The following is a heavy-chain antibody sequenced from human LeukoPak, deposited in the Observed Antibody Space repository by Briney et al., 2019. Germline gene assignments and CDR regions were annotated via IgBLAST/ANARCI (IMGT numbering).Heavy chain of an antibody. CDR1: GFNFGSFW. J-gene: IGHJ4*02. Sequence: PGGSLRLSCAASGFNFGSFWMTWVRQAPGKGLEWVANIKQDGSEKYYVDSVKGRFTISRDNAKNSLYLQMNSLTAGDTAVYYCSTSIRKPYYFDYWGQGTLVTVSS. CDR3: STSIRKPYYFDY. CDR2: IKQDGSEK. V-gene: IGHV3-7*01.